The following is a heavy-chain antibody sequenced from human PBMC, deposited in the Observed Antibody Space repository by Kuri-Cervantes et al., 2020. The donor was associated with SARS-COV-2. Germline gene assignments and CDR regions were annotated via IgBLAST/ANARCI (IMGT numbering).Heavy chain of an antibody. CDR1: GGSFSTYY. Sequence: ESLKISCAVYGGSFSTYYWSWIRQPPGKGLEWIGYIYYSGSTNYNPSLKSRVTISVDTSKNQFSLKLSSVTAADTAVYYCARGKWLSAYYYYYYGMDVWGQGTTVTVSS. CDR2: IYYSGST. D-gene: IGHD3-22*01. J-gene: IGHJ6*02. CDR3: ARGKWLSAYYYYYYGMDV. V-gene: IGHV4-59*12.